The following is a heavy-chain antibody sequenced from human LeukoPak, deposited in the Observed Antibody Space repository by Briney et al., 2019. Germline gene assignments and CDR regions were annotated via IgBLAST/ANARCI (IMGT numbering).Heavy chain of an antibody. CDR2: ISFDGSEK. V-gene: IGHV3-30*03. J-gene: IGHJ4*02. CDR3: ARATDY. Sequence: GGSLRLSCAAAGFSFSSHGMHWVRQAPGKGLEWVAFISFDGSEKSYADSVKGRFTISRDNSKSTLYLQLNSLRSEDTSVYYCARATDYWGQGTLVTVSS. CDR1: GFSFSSHG.